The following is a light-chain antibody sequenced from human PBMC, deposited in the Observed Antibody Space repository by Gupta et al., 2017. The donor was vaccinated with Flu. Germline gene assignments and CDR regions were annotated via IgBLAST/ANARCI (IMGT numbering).Light chain of an antibody. Sequence: QSVLTQPPSTSGTPGQRVTTSCSGGRSNIGTNTVNWYQQLPGTAPKLLIHTNDQRPSGVPDRFSGSKSGTSASLAVSGLQSEDESDYYCAAWDDSLDAYVFGTGTKVTVL. J-gene: IGLJ1*01. V-gene: IGLV1-44*01. CDR3: AAWDDSLDAYV. CDR2: TND. CDR1: RSNIGTNT.